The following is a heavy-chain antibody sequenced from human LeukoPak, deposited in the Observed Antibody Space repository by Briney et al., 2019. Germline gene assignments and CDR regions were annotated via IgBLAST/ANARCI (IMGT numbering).Heavy chain of an antibody. J-gene: IGHJ4*02. CDR2: IKSDGITI. CDR1: GLTFSNYM. CDR3: LRDLNWSLDQ. D-gene: IGHD1-20*01. V-gene: IGHV3-74*01. Sequence: GGSLRLSCAASGLTFSNYMMLWVRQAPGKGLVWVSRIKSDGITITYADSVKGRFTISRDNAKNTLYLQMNSLRAEDTAVYYCLRDLNWSLDQWGQGTLVTVSS.